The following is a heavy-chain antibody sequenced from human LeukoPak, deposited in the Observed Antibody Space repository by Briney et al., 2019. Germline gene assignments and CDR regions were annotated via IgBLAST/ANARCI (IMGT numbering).Heavy chain of an antibody. CDR2: ISSSSSYI. V-gene: IGHV3-21*01. D-gene: IGHD3-22*01. CDR1: GFTFSSYS. Sequence: PGRSLRLSCAASGFTFSSYSMNWVRQAPGKGLEWVSSISSSSSYIYYADSVKGRFTISRDNAKNSLYLQMNSLRAEDTAVYYCARTIRTYYYDSSGVDAFDIWGQGTMVTVSS. J-gene: IGHJ3*02. CDR3: ARTIRTYYYDSSGVDAFDI.